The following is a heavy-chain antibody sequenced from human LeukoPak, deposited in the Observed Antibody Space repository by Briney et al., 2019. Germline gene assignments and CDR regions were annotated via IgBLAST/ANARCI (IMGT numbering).Heavy chain of an antibody. CDR1: GGTFSSYA. V-gene: IGHV1-69*10. CDR3: ARVGRYQLLYGNSMDY. Sequence: ASVKVSCKASGGTFSSYAISWVRQAPGQGLEWMGGIIPILGIANYAQKFQGRVTITADKSTSTAYMELSSLRSEDTAVYYCARVGRYQLLYGNSMDYWGQGTLVTVSS. CDR2: IIPILGIA. D-gene: IGHD2-2*01. J-gene: IGHJ4*02.